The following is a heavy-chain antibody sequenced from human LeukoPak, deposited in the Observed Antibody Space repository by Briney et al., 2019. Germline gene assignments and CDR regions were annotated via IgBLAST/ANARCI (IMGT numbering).Heavy chain of an antibody. Sequence: GGSLRLSCAASGFTFSSYGMHWVRQAPGKGLEWVAVISYDGSNKYYADSVKDRFTISRDNSKNTLYLQMNSLRAEDTAVYYCAKDYYYDSSGLAFDYWGQGTLVTVSS. CDR3: AKDYYYDSSGLAFDY. CDR1: GFTFSSYG. CDR2: ISYDGSNK. V-gene: IGHV3-30*18. D-gene: IGHD3-22*01. J-gene: IGHJ4*02.